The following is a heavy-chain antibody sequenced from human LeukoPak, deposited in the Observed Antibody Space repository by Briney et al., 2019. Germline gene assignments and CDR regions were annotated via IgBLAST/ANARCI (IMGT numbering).Heavy chain of an antibody. CDR2: IYYSGST. CDR1: GGSISSSSDY. J-gene: IGHJ6*02. Sequence: SETLSLTCTVSGGSISSSSDYWGWIRQPPGKGLEGIGSIYYSGSTYYNPSLKSRVTISVDTSKNHFSLKLSSVTAADTAVYSCARHVSRGYYYYGMDVWGQGTTVTVSS. CDR3: ARHVSRGYYYYGMDV. V-gene: IGHV4-39*01. D-gene: IGHD2-8*01.